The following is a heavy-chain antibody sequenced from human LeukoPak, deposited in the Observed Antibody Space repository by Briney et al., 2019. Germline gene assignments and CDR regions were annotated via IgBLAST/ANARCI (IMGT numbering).Heavy chain of an antibody. V-gene: IGHV1-69*01. CDR1: GGTFSSYA. J-gene: IGHJ4*02. CDR3: ATDSSGYYYCNY. Sequence: RASVKVSCKASGGTFSSYAISWVRQAPGQGLEWKGGIIPIFGTANYAQKFQGRVTITADESTSTAYMELSSLRSEDTAVYYCATDSSGYYYCNYWGQGTLVTVSS. D-gene: IGHD3-22*01. CDR2: IIPIFGTA.